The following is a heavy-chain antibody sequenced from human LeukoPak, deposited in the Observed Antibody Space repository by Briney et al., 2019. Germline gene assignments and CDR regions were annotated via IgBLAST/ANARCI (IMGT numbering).Heavy chain of an antibody. Sequence: GASVKVSCKASGYTFTGYYMHWVRQTPGQGLEWMGWINPDSGGTSYAQKFQGRVTMTRDTSISTAYMELSRLRSDDTAVYYCAPSGTYRSADYYFDYWGQGTLVTVSS. CDR2: INPDSGGT. D-gene: IGHD1-26*01. CDR1: GYTFTGYY. J-gene: IGHJ4*02. V-gene: IGHV1-2*02. CDR3: APSGTYRSADYYFDY.